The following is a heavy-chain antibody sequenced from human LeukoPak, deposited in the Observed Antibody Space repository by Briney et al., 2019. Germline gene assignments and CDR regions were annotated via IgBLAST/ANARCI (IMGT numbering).Heavy chain of an antibody. CDR3: AKARLWVSSGYGAFDI. CDR2: IRYDGSNK. Sequence: GGTLRLSCAASGFTFSSYGMHWVRQAPGKGLEWVTFIRYDGSNKYYADSVKGRFTISRDNSKNTLYLQMNSLRAEDTAVYYCAKARLWVSSGYGAFDIWGQGTMVTVSS. V-gene: IGHV3-30*02. D-gene: IGHD3-22*01. J-gene: IGHJ3*02. CDR1: GFTFSSYG.